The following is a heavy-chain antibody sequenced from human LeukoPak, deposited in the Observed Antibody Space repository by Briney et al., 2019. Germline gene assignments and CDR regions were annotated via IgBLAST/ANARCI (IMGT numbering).Heavy chain of an antibody. D-gene: IGHD4-23*01. Sequence: PGGSLRLSCAGSGITFSSYWMHWVRQAPGKGLVWVSRINSDGRSTNYADSVKGRFTISRDNAKNTLYLQKNSLRAEDTAVYYCARSAYPGNSVIEDWGRGTLVIVSS. V-gene: IGHV3-74*01. J-gene: IGHJ4*02. CDR2: INSDGRST. CDR3: ARSAYPGNSVIED. CDR1: GITFSSYW.